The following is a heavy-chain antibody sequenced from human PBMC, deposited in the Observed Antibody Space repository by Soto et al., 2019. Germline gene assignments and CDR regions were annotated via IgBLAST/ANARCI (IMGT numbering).Heavy chain of an antibody. CDR3: ATGGLFSS. CDR2: INHAGTT. J-gene: IGHJ5*02. V-gene: IGHV4-34*01. CDR1: GEYFSANY. Sequence: SETLSLTCDISGEYFSANYWSWIRQTPGKGLEWLGEINHAGTTDYNPSVEDRIIISADASKNQFSLKLTSVTAMDTAVYYCATGGLFSSWGQGTLVTISS. D-gene: IGHD3-3*01.